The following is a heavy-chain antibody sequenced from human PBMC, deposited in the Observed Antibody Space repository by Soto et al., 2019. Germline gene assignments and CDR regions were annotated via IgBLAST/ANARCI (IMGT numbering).Heavy chain of an antibody. J-gene: IGHJ4*02. CDR3: ARGFDYYDSSGYYYYFDY. CDR2: ISWSSPHTI. CDR1: GFTFSTYS. D-gene: IGHD3-22*01. V-gene: IGHV3-48*02. Sequence: GGSLRLSCVASGFTFSTYSMNWVRQAPGKGLEWVSYISWSSPHTIYYADSVKGRFTISRDNAKNSLYLQMNSLRDEDTAVYYCARGFDYYDSSGYYYYFDYWGQGTLVIVSS.